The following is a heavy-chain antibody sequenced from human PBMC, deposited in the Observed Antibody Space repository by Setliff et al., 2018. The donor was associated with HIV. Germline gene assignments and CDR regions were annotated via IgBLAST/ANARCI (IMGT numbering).Heavy chain of an antibody. Sequence: PSETLSLTCSVSGGSISNFYWSWIRQPPGKGLEWIGSIYFTGSSDNNPSLKSRVTLSVDTSKHQFSLKLRSVTAADTAVYYCATSPAGEILGSRPFYFDYWGQGTLVTVSS. V-gene: IGHV4-59*12. J-gene: IGHJ4*02. CDR2: IYFTGSS. D-gene: IGHD3-10*01. CDR1: GGSISNFY. CDR3: ATSPAGEILGSRPFYFDY.